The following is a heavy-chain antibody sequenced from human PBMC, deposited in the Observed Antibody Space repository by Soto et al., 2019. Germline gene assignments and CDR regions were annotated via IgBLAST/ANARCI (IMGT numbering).Heavy chain of an antibody. CDR2: IKSKTDGGTT. CDR1: GYTFSNPW. J-gene: IGHJ4*02. Sequence: CAASGYTFSNPWMKWLRKAPGKGLEWVGRIKSKTDGGTTDYAAPVKGRFTISRDDSKNTLYLQMNSLKTEDTAVYYCTTDIAYYYDSSGYYTRDYWVQGTLVTVSP. CDR3: TTDIAYYYDSSGYYTRDY. V-gene: IGHV3-15*07. D-gene: IGHD3-22*01.